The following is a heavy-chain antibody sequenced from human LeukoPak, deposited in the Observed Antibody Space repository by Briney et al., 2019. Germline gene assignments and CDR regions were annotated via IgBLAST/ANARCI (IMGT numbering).Heavy chain of an antibody. CDR1: GGSISSYY. CDR2: ISYSGST. V-gene: IGHV4-59*01. J-gene: IGHJ4*02. D-gene: IGHD5-12*01. Sequence: KPSETLSLTCTVSGGSISSYYWSWIRQPPGKGLEWIGCISYSGSTNYNPSLKSRVTISVDTSKNRFSLNLSSVTAADTAVYYCARGNDTGYDRPLDFWGQGTLVTVSS. CDR3: ARGNDTGYDRPLDF.